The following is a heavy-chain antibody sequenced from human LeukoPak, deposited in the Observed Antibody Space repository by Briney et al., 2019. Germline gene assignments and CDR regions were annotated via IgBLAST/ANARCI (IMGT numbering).Heavy chain of an antibody. CDR2: FDPEDGET. CDR3: ATGSHYYDSSGYYMGYYFDY. D-gene: IGHD3-22*01. CDR1: GYTLTELS. V-gene: IGHV1-24*01. J-gene: IGHJ4*02. Sequence: ASVKVSCKVSGYTLTELSMHWVRQAPGKGLEWMGFFDPEDGETIYAQKFQGRVTMTEDTSTDTAYMELSSLRSEDTAVYYCATGSHYYDSSGYYMGYYFDYWGQGTLVTVSS.